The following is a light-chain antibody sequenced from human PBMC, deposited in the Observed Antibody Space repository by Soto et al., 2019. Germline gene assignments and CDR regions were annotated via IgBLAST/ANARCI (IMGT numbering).Light chain of an antibody. Sequence: EIVMTQSPVTLSVSPGERATLSCRASQSVGSNLAWYQQKPGQAPRLLIYDASTRATDIPARFSGSGSGTEFTLTISSLQSEDFAVYHCQQYNNWPRTFGQGTKVEIK. J-gene: IGKJ1*01. CDR3: QQYNNWPRT. CDR2: DAS. CDR1: QSVGSN. V-gene: IGKV3-15*01.